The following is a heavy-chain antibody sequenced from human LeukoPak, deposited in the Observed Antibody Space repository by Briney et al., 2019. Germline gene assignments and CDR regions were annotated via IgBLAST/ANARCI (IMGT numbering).Heavy chain of an antibody. J-gene: IGHJ4*02. D-gene: IGHD6-19*01. V-gene: IGHV3-23*01. CDR3: ATLRARIAVAGTLGDY. CDR1: GFTFSSYG. CDR2: ISGSGGST. Sequence: GGSLRLSCAASGFTFSSYGMSWVRQAPGKGLEWVSAISGSGGSTYYADSVKGRFTISRDNSKNTLYLQMNSLRAKDTAVYYCATLRARIAVAGTLGDYWGQGTLVTVSS.